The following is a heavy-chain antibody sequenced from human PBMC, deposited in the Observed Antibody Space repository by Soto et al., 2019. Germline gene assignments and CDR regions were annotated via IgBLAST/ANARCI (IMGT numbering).Heavy chain of an antibody. V-gene: IGHV3-9*01. J-gene: IGHJ6*03. CDR3: AKGMVRGTLPLYYMDV. CDR1: GFTFDDYA. CDR2: ISWNSGSI. Sequence: GGSLRLSCAASGFTFDDYAMHWVRQAPGKGLEWVSGISWNSGSIGYADSVKGRFTISRDNAKNSLYLQMNSLRAEDTALYYCAKGMVRGTLPLYYMDVWGKGTTVTVSS. D-gene: IGHD3-10*01.